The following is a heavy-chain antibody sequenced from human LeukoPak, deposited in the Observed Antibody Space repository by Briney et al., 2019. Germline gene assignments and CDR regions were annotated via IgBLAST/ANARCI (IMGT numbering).Heavy chain of an antibody. CDR2: ISGSGGST. Sequence: GGTLRLSCAASGFTFSSYGMSWVRQAPGKGLEWVSAISGSGGSTYYADSVKGRFTISRDDSKNTLYLQMNSLRAEDTAVYYCAKFGATYASYFDYWGQGTLVTVSS. V-gene: IGHV3-23*01. D-gene: IGHD3-10*01. J-gene: IGHJ4*02. CDR1: GFTFSSYG. CDR3: AKFGATYASYFDY.